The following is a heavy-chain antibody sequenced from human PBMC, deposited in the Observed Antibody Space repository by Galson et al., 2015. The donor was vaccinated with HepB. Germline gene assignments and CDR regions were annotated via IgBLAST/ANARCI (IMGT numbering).Heavy chain of an antibody. V-gene: IGHV1-46*03. CDR1: GYTFTYYY. D-gene: IGHD3-16*01. CDR2: INPSDGST. J-gene: IGHJ4*02. CDR3: TRAPDGPPSGTYGGGYFDF. Sequence: SVKVSCKASGYTFTYYYMHWVRQAPGQGLEYMGVINPSDGSTTYAQKFQGRVAMTRDTSTSTVYMELSSLGSEDTAVYYCTRAPDGPPSGTYGGGYFDFWGQGTLVTVSS.